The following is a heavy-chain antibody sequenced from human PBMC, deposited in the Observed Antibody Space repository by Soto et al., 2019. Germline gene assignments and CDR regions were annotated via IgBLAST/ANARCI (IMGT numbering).Heavy chain of an antibody. CDR2: IWYDGSNK. Sequence: ESGGGVVQPGRSLRLSCAASGFTFSSYGMHWVRQAPGKGLEWVAVIWYDGSNKYYADSVKGRFTISRDNSKNTLYLQMNSLRAEDTAVYYCARDRIVVVTGMVFDIWGQGTMVTVSS. CDR3: ARDRIVVVTGMVFDI. D-gene: IGHD2-21*02. J-gene: IGHJ3*02. CDR1: GFTFSSYG. V-gene: IGHV3-33*01.